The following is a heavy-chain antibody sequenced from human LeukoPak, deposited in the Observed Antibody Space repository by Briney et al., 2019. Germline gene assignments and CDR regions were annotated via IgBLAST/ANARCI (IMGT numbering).Heavy chain of an antibody. D-gene: IGHD3-9*01. V-gene: IGHV1-2*02. CDR2: INPNSGGT. CDR3: ARAGDILTGYYTEYFDY. Sequence: PTASVKVSCKASGYTFTGYYMHWVRQAPGQGLEWMRWINPNSGGTNYAQKLQGRVTMTTDTSTSTAYMELRSLRSDDTAVYYCARAGDILTGYYTEYFDYWGQGTLVTVSS. J-gene: IGHJ4*02. CDR1: GYTFTGYY.